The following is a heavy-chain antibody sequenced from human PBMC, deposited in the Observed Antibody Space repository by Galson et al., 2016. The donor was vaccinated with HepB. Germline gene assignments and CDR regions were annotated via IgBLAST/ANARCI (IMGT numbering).Heavy chain of an antibody. Sequence: SETLSLTCTVSGGSVSSESYYWSWIRQPPGKGLEWIGYIYYSGSTNYNPSLKSRVTISVDKSKNQFSLKLSSVTAADTAVYYCARGRHYGSGDGVDPWGQGTLVTVSS. CDR1: GGSVSSESYY. V-gene: IGHV4-61*01. J-gene: IGHJ5*02. CDR2: IYYSGST. CDR3: ARGRHYGSGDGVDP. D-gene: IGHD3-10*01.